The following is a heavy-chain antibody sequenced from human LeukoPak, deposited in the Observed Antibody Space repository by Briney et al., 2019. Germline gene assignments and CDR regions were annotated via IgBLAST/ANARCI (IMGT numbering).Heavy chain of an antibody. J-gene: IGHJ4*02. V-gene: IGHV3-23*01. D-gene: IGHD2-15*01. Sequence: GGSLRLSCAASGFTFSSYAMSWVRQAPGKGLEWVSTFSGSGGNTYYADSVKGRFTISRDNSKNTLYLQMNSLGAEDTAVYYWAESGLNRFDYWGQGTLVTVSS. CDR3: AESGLNRFDY. CDR2: FSGSGGNT. CDR1: GFTFSSYA.